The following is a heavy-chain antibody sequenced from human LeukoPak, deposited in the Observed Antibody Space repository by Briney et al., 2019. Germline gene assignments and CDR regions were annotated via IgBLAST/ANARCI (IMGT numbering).Heavy chain of an antibody. Sequence: PGGSLRLSCAASGFTLSSYAMSWVRQAPGKGLEWVSAISGGGGSAYYADSVKGRFTISRDNSKNTLYLQMNSLRAEDTAVYYCAKHSSSWYFDYWGQGTLVTVSS. CDR1: GFTLSSYA. CDR3: AKHSSSWYFDY. D-gene: IGHD6-13*01. V-gene: IGHV3-23*01. J-gene: IGHJ4*02. CDR2: ISGGGGSA.